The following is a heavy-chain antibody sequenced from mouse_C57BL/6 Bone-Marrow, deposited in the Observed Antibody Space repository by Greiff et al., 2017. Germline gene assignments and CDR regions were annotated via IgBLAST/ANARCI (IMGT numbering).Heavy chain of an antibody. CDR3: AREGGHYYGPDY. V-gene: IGHV5-6*01. CDR1: GFTFSSYG. Sequence: EVQVVESGGDLVKPGGSLKLSCAASGFTFSSYGMSWVRQTPDKRLEWVATISSGGSYTYYPDSVKGRFTISRDNAKNTLYLQMSSLKSEDTAMYYCAREGGHYYGPDYWGQGTTLTVSS. CDR2: ISSGGSYT. D-gene: IGHD1-2*01. J-gene: IGHJ2*01.